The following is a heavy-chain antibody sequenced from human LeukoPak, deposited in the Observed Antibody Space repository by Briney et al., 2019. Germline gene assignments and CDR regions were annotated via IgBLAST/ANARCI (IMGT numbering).Heavy chain of an antibody. CDR1: GFTFSNAW. D-gene: IGHD6-13*01. J-gene: IGHJ4*02. CDR3: TTGLRAADTN. V-gene: IGHV3-15*01. CDR2: IKSKTDGGTT. Sequence: GGSLRLSCAASGFTFSNAWMSWVRQAPGKGLEWVGHIKSKTDGGTTDYAAPVKDRFTILRDDSKNTLYLQMNSLKTEDTAVYYCTTGLRAADTNWGQGTLVTVSS.